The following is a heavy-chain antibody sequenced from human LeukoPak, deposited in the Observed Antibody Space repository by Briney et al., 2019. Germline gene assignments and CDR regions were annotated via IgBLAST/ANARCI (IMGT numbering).Heavy chain of an antibody. Sequence: PSETLSLTCAVSGASFSGYYWTWIRQPPGQGLEWIGEISHNGSTNYSPSLKSRVTISIDTSKNQFSLKLSSVTAADTAVYYCARGGSASGWSSYWGQGTLVTVSS. CDR2: ISHNGST. CDR1: GASFSGYY. J-gene: IGHJ4*02. D-gene: IGHD6-19*01. CDR3: ARGGSASGWSSY. V-gene: IGHV4-34*01.